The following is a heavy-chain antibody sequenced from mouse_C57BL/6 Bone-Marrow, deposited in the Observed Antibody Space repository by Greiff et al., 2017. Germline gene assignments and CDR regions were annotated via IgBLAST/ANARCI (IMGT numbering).Heavy chain of an antibody. J-gene: IGHJ4*01. Sequence: VQLQQPGAELVKPGASVKMSCKASGYTFTSYWITWVKQRPGQGLEWIGYIYPGSGSTNYNEKFKGKATITVDTSSSTAYMQLSSLTSEDSAVYDCARWSWDGCMDYWGQGTSVTVSS. V-gene: IGHV1-55*01. CDR1: GYTFTSYW. D-gene: IGHD4-1*01. CDR2: IYPGSGST. CDR3: ARWSWDGCMDY.